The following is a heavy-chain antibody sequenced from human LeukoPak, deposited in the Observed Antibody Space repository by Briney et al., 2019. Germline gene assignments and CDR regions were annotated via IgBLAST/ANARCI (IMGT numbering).Heavy chain of an antibody. D-gene: IGHD2-21*01. CDR3: ARAPNCGGDCDY. V-gene: IGHV1-69*13. CDR2: IIPIFGTA. CDR1: GGTFSSYA. J-gene: IGHJ4*02. Sequence: SVKVSCKASGGTFSSYAISWVRQAPGQGLEWMGGIIPIFGTANYAQKFQGRVTITADESTSAAYMELSSLRSEDTAVYYRARAPNCGGDCDYWGQGTLVTVSS.